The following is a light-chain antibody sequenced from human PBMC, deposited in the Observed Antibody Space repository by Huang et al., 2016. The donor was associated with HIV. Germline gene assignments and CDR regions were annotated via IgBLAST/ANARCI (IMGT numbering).Light chain of an antibody. CDR3: QQYNNWPPLT. CDR2: GTS. Sequence: EIVMTQSPATLSVSPGERSTLSYRASQSVSTNLAWYQQKAGQAPRRLKYGTSTRATGVTARFSGSGSGTEFNLTISSLQSEDFAVYYCQQYNNWPPLTFGGGTRVEIK. CDR1: QSVSTN. V-gene: IGKV3-15*01. J-gene: IGKJ4*01.